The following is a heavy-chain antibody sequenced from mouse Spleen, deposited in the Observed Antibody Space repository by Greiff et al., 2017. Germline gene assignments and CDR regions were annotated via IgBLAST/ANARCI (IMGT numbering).Heavy chain of an antibody. CDR3: ARRPFYYAMDY. V-gene: IGHV3-6*01. CDR2: ISYDGSN. J-gene: IGHJ4*01. CDR1: GYSITSGYY. Sequence: VQLQQSGPGLVKPSQSLSLTCSVTGYSITSGYYWNWIRQFPGNKLEWMGYISYDGSNNYNPSLKNRISITRDTSKNQFFLKLNSVTTEDTATYYCARRPFYYAMDYWGQGTSVTVSS.